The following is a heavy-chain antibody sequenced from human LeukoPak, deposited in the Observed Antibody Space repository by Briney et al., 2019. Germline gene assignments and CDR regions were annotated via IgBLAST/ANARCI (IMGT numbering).Heavy chain of an antibody. V-gene: IGHV4-59*12. D-gene: IGHD3-9*01. CDR3: ARDLYDILTGPDDAFDI. J-gene: IGHJ3*02. CDR2: IYYSGST. CDR1: GDSISSYY. Sequence: SETLSLTCTVSGDSISSYYWSWIRQPPGKGLEWIGYIYYSGSTNYNPSLKSRVTISVDTSKNQFSLKLSSVTAADTAVYYCARDLYDILTGPDDAFDIWGQGTMVTVSS.